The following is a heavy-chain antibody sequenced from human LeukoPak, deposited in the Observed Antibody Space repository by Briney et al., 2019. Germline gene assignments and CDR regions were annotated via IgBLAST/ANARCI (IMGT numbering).Heavy chain of an antibody. Sequence: SQTLSLTCTVSGGSISSGGYYWSWIRQPPGKGLEWIGCIYHSGSTYYNPSLKSRVTISVDRSKNQFSLKLSSVTAADTAVYYCARDRGPRDAFDIWGQGTMVTVSS. CDR3: ARDRGPRDAFDI. D-gene: IGHD5-24*01. V-gene: IGHV4-30-2*01. CDR2: IYHSGST. CDR1: GGSISSGGYY. J-gene: IGHJ3*02.